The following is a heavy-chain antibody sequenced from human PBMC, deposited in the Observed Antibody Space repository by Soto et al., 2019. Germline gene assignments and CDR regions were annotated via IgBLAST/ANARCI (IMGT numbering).Heavy chain of an antibody. Sequence: QVQLMQSVAEVKKPGASVKVSCKASGYPFTSYSISWVRQAPGQGLEWMGWISTYNGNTNYAQKFQGRLTMTTDTSTSTACMEVRSLSSDDPAVCYCARLVDYFFRYMDDWCKGTTVTVSS. CDR2: ISTYNGNT. CDR1: GYPFTSYS. D-gene: IGHD4-17*01. V-gene: IGHV1-18*01. J-gene: IGHJ6*03. CDR3: ARLVDYFFRYMDD.